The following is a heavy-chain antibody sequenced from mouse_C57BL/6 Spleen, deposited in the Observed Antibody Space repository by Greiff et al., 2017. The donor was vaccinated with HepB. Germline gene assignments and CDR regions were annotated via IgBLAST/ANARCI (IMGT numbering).Heavy chain of an antibody. V-gene: IGHV1-85*01. CDR1: GYTFTSYD. CDR3: AREDDYDVGAMDY. D-gene: IGHD2-4*01. CDR2: IYPRDGST. Sequence: QVQLQQSGPELVKPGASVKLSCKASGYTFTSYDINWVKQRPGQGLEWIGWIYPRDGSTKYNEKFKGKATLTVDTSSSTAYMELHSLTSEDSAVYFCAREDDYDVGAMDYWGQGTSVTVSS. J-gene: IGHJ4*01.